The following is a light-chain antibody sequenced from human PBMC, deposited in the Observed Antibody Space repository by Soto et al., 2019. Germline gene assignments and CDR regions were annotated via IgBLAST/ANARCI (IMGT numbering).Light chain of an antibody. J-gene: IGKJ4*02. CDR3: LQYNGYPRT. CDR2: TAS. Sequence: DIQMTQSPSSLSASVGDRVTISGRASPGISNALARYPQKPGKAPKRLIYTASTLHSGAPSKLSGSGSVTDFTLRISRLQPEEFATYYCLQYNGYPRTFGEGTKVEIK. V-gene: IGKV1-17*01. CDR1: PGISNA.